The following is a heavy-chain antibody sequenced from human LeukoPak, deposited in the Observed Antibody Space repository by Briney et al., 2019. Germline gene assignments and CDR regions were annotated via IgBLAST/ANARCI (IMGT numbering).Heavy chain of an antibody. CDR2: INHEGGGI. CDR1: GFTFSESW. Sequence: GGSLRLSCAASGFTFSESWMSWVRQVPGQGLEWVAHINHEGGGIQYVDSVKGRFTISGDNAKGSVYLQMNSLRAEDTATYHCATYINWVAGDVWGQGTTVIVSS. V-gene: IGHV3-7*01. CDR3: ATYINWVAGDV. J-gene: IGHJ6*02. D-gene: IGHD1-1*01.